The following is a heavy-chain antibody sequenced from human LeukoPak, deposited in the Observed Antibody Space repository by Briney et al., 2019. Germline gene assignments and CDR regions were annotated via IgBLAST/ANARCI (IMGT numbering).Heavy chain of an antibody. J-gene: IGHJ4*02. CDR3: ASGSYYFDY. CDR2: IYYTGST. Sequence: PSETLSLTCTVSGGSIRSYYWSWIRQPPGKGLDWIGYIYYTGSTKYNPSLKSPATISVDTSKNQFSLKLSSVTAADTALHYGASGSYYFDYWGQGTLVTVSS. CDR1: GGSIRSYY. V-gene: IGHV4-59*08. D-gene: IGHD1-26*01.